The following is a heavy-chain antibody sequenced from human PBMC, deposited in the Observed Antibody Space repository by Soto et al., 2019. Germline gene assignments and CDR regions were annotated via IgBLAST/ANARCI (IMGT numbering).Heavy chain of an antibody. CDR3: ARVERGTATTVVDAFDI. Sequence: SETLSLTCAVFGGAVNSGNYYWSWIRQPPGKGLEWIGEMSHSGGTHFNPSLKSRVTISVDTSKNQFSLKMSSVTAADTALYYCARVERGTATTVVDAFDIWGPGTMVTVSS. J-gene: IGHJ3*02. CDR1: GGAVNSGNYY. CDR2: MSHSGGT. D-gene: IGHD1-1*01. V-gene: IGHV4-61*01.